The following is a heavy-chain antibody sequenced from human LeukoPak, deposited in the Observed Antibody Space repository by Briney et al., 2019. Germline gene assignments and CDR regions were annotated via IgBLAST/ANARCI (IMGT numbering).Heavy chain of an antibody. CDR1: GFTFDDYA. CDR2: ITWNSGSI. J-gene: IGHJ6*02. Sequence: GGPLRLSCAASGFTFDDYAMHWVRQAPGKGLEWVSGITWNSGSIGYADSVKGRFTISRDNAKNSLYLQMNSLRAEDTALYYCAKGWYYYYGMDVWGQGTTVTVSS. CDR3: AKGWYYYYGMDV. V-gene: IGHV3-9*01.